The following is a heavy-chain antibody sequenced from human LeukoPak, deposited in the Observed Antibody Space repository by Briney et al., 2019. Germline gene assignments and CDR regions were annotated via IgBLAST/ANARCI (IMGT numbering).Heavy chain of an antibody. CDR1: GYTFTNYG. CDR3: ARNSPRDVAGRQFLPGVLSLLSQCDNCFDP. V-gene: IGHV1-18*04. CDR2: INTYNGNT. J-gene: IGHJ5*02. Sequence: ASVKVSCKASGYTFTNYGISWVRQAPGQGLEWMGWINTYNGNTNYAQKFQGRATMTTDTSTSTAYMELRSLRSDDTAVYYCARNSPRDVAGRQFLPGVLSLLSQCDNCFDPWGQGTLVSVSS. D-gene: IGHD7-27*01.